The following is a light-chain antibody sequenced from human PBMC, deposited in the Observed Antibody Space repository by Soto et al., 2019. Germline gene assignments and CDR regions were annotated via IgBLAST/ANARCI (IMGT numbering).Light chain of an antibody. CDR1: QSISSW. CDR2: KAS. J-gene: IGKJ1*01. CDR3: QQYRT. V-gene: IGKV1-5*03. Sequence: DIQMTQSPSTLSASVGDRVTITCRASQSISSWLAWYQQKPGKAPKLLICKASSLESGVPSRFSGSGSGTEFTLTISSLQPDDFATYYCQQYRTFGQGTKVEIK.